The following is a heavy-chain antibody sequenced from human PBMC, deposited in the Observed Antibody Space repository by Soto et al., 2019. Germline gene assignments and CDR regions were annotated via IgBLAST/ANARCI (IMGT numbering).Heavy chain of an antibody. Sequence: PGGSRRLPFAPSGFTFEAYSLHWVRQLPGKGLEWVAGISGDSGSSGYADSVRGRFTVSRDNAKNSLFLQMSSLSPEDTALYYCTKRRSARPGFDAFDLWGQGTTVTVSS. J-gene: IGHJ3*01. CDR3: TKRRSARPGFDAFDL. CDR2: ISGDSGSS. V-gene: IGHV3-9*01. CDR1: GFTFEAYS.